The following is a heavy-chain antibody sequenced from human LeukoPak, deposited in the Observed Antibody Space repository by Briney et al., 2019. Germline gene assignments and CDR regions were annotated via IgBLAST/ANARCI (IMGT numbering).Heavy chain of an antibody. CDR3: ARHPTYYYGFMDV. CDR2: IYPGDSDT. D-gene: IGHD3-10*01. CDR1: GYSFTSYW. J-gene: IGHJ6*03. Sequence: GGSLKISCKGSGYSFTSYWIGWVRQMPGKGLEWMGIIYPGDSDTRYSPSFQGQVTISADKSISTAYLQWSSLKASDTAMYYCARHPTYYYGFMDVWGKGTTVTVSS. V-gene: IGHV5-51*01.